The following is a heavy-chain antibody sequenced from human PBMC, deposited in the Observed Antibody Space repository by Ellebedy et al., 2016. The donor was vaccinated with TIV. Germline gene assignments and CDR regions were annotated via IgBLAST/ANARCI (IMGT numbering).Heavy chain of an antibody. V-gene: IGHV1-46*01. D-gene: IGHD6-19*01. CDR3: ARAPSVDPHMDV. Sequence: AASVKVSCKTSGYTFTSYYIHWVRQAPGQGLEWMGVINPSGGSTSSAQKFQGRVTMTSDTSTRTVYMELSSLRSEDTAVYYCARAPSVDPHMDVWGQGTTVTVSS. J-gene: IGHJ6*02. CDR1: GYTFTSYY. CDR2: INPSGGST.